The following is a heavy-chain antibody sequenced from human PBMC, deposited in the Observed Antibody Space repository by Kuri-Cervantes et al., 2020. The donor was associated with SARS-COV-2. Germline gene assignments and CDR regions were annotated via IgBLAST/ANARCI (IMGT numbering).Heavy chain of an antibody. CDR3: ASRTGHYYYYYMDV. V-gene: IGHV1-8*02. CDR2: MNPNSGNT. D-gene: IGHD3/OR15-3a*01. Sequence: ASVKVSCKASGYSFTSYDINWVRQATGQGLEWMGWMNPNSGNTDYAQKFQGRVTMTRDTSISTAYMELSRLRSDDTAVYYCASRTGHYYYYYMDVWGKGTTVTVSS. J-gene: IGHJ6*03. CDR1: GYSFTSYD.